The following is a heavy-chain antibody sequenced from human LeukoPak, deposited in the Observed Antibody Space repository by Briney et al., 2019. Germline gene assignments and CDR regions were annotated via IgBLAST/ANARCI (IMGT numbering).Heavy chain of an antibody. J-gene: IGHJ4*02. CDR2: ISYDGSNK. CDR3: ARDPVGYSGSPLDY. V-gene: IGHV3-30-3*01. CDR1: GFTFSSYA. Sequence: GGSLRLSCAASGFTFSSYAVHWVRQAPGKGLEWVAVISYDGSNKYYADSVKGRFTISRDNSKNTLYLQMNSLRAEDTAVYYCARDPVGYSGSPLDYWGQGTLVTVSS. D-gene: IGHD1-26*01.